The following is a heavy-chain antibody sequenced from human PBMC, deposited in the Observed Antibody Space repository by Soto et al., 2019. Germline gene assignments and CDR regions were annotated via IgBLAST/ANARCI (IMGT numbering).Heavy chain of an antibody. J-gene: IGHJ6*02. CDR3: AKESGKYSSSYYGMDV. CDR2: ISYDGSNK. V-gene: IGHV3-30*18. D-gene: IGHD6-6*01. CDR1: GFTFSSYG. Sequence: QVQLVESGGGVVQPGRSLRLSCAASGFTFSSYGMHWVRQAPGKGLEWVAVISYDGSNKYYADSVKGRFTISRDNSKNTLYRQMNSLRAEDTAVYYCAKESGKYSSSYYGMDVWGQGTTVTVSS.